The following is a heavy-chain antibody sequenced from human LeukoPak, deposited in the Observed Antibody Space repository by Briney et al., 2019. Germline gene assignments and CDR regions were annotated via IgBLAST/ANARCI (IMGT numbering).Heavy chain of an antibody. V-gene: IGHV5-51*01. CDR1: GYIFPNYW. Sequence: GESLKISCKGSGYIFPNYWIGWVRQMPGKGLEWMGIIAPDDSDTRYSPSFQGQVTISADKTVSTTYLQWNSLKASDTAIYYCARQAHCSGGVCYHADYWGQGTPVTVSS. CDR3: ARQAHCSGGVCYHADY. CDR2: IAPDDSDT. J-gene: IGHJ4*02. D-gene: IGHD2-15*01.